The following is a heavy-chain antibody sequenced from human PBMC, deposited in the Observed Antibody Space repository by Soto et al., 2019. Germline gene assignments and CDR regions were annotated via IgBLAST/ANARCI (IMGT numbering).Heavy chain of an antibody. V-gene: IGHV4-31*03. CDR1: GGSISSGGYY. CDR2: IYYIGST. Sequence: SVTLSLTCPVSGGSISSGGYYWNWIRQHPGKGLEWIGYIYYIGSTYYNPSLKSRVTISLDTSKNQFSLKLSSVTAADTAVYYCARSVFPWGQGTLVTVSS. CDR3: ARSVFP. J-gene: IGHJ5*02.